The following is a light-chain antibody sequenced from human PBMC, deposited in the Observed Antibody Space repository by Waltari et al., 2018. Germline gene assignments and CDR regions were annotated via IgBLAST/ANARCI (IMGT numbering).Light chain of an antibody. V-gene: IGKV3-15*01. Sequence: EIVMTQSPATLSVSPGERATLPCRASQSVSSNLAWYQQKPGQAPRLLIYGASTRATGIPARFSGSGSGTDFTLTISSLQSEDFAVYYCQQYNNWPPLTFGGGTKVEIK. CDR2: GAS. J-gene: IGKJ4*01. CDR3: QQYNNWPPLT. CDR1: QSVSSN.